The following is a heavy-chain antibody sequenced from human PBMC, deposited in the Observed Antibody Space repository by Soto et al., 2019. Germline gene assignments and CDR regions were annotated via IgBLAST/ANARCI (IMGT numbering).Heavy chain of an antibody. Sequence: EVQLVESGGGLVRPGGSLRLSCAASGFTVSSNYMSWVRQAPGKGLEWVSVIYSGDSTYYADSVKGRFTISRDNSKNTLYLQMNSLRDEDTAVYYCARDIGGDFDYWGRGTLVTVSS. CDR2: IYSGDST. D-gene: IGHD3-16*02. J-gene: IGHJ4*02. CDR1: GFTVSSNY. CDR3: ARDIGGDFDY. V-gene: IGHV3-66*01.